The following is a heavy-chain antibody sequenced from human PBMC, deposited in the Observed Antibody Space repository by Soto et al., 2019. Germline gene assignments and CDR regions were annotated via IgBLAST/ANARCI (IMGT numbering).Heavy chain of an antibody. CDR1: CGALSGYY. Sequence: PSETLSLTCGVYCGALSGYYWTWIRQSPEKGLEWIGEISHRRSTNYNPSLKSRVSISIDTSKNQFSLKLSAVTAADTAVYYCKGGNVLGITAAASRDRWGDQWGQG. CDR3: KGGNVLGITAAASRDRWGDQ. V-gene: IGHV4-34*01. J-gene: IGHJ5*02. CDR2: ISHRRST. D-gene: IGHD1-20*01.